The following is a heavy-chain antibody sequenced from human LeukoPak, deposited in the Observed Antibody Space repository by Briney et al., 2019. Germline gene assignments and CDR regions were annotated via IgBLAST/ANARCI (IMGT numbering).Heavy chain of an antibody. V-gene: IGHV6-1*01. Sequence: SQTLPLTCALSGDSVSINTGAWNWIRQSPWRGLEWLGRTYYRSKWYNDYAVSVKSRIAVNPHTSKNQYSLQLNSVTPEDTAVYFCARGGDRPGRYYYYGMDVWGQGTTVTVSS. CDR3: ARGGDRPGRYYYYGMDV. CDR2: TYYRSKWYN. D-gene: IGHD3-16*01. J-gene: IGHJ6*02. CDR1: GDSVSINTGA.